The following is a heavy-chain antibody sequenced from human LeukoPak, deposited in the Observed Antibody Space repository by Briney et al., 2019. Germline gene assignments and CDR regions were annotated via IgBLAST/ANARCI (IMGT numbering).Heavy chain of an antibody. V-gene: IGHV3-11*01. D-gene: IGHD5-12*01. CDR1: GFTFSDYY. CDR2: ISSSGSTI. CDR3: ARDRTDIVATSHFDY. Sequence: PGGSLRLSCAASGFTFSDYYMSWIRQAPGKGLEWVSYISSSGSTIYYADSVKGRFTISRDNAKNSLYLQMNSLRAEDTAVYYCARDRTDIVATSHFDYWGQGTLVTVSS. J-gene: IGHJ4*02.